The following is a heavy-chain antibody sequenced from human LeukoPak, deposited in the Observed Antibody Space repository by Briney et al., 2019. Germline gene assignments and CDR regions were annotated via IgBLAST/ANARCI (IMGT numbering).Heavy chain of an antibody. Sequence: GSSVKVSCKASGYTFTGYYMHWVRQAPGQGREGMGWINPNSSGTNYAQQFQGSVTMTRDTSISTAYKELSRLRSDDTAVYYCARSYGDYYDWYFDLWGRGTLVTVSS. D-gene: IGHD4-17*01. CDR2: INPNSSGT. V-gene: IGHV1-2*02. CDR1: GYTFTGYY. CDR3: ARSYGDYYDWYFDL. J-gene: IGHJ2*01.